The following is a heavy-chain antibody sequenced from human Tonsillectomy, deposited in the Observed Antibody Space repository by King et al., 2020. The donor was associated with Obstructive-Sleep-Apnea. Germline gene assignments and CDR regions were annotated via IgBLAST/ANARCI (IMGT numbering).Heavy chain of an antibody. CDR2: ISWNSGSI. D-gene: IGHD6-19*01. CDR1: GFTFYDYG. CDR3: AKSYSSGWYVPFDY. J-gene: IGHJ4*02. Sequence: QLVQSGGGLVQPGRSLRLSCAASGFTFYDYGMHWVRQAPGKGLEWFSGISWNSGSIGYADSVKGRFTISRDNAKKSLYLQMNSLRAEDTALYYCAKSYSSGWYVPFDYWGQGTLVTVSS. V-gene: IGHV3-9*01.